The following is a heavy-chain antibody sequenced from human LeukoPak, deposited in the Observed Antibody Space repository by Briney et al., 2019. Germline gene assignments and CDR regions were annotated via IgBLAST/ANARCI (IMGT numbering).Heavy chain of an antibody. Sequence: PGGSLRLSCAASGFTVSSNYMSWVRQAPGKGLEWVSIIYSDGSTYYRDAVKGRFTISRDNSKNTLYLQMNSLRAEDTAVYYCAREGLRLGALSLYIDSWGQGTLSPSPQ. CDR2: IYSDGST. V-gene: IGHV3-66*01. CDR3: AREGLRLGALSLYIDS. CDR1: GFTVSSNY. D-gene: IGHD3-16*02. J-gene: IGHJ4*02.